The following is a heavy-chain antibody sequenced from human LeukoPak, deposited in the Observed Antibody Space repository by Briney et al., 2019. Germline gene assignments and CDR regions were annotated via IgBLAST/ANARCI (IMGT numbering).Heavy chain of an antibody. CDR2: IYHSGST. J-gene: IGHJ4*02. Sequence: SETLSLTCTVSGGSISSYYWSWIRQPPGKGLEWIGYIYHSGSTNYNPSFKSRVTISVDTSQNQFSLNVSSVTAADTAVYYCARGPSVGYVYGWSQGTLVTVSS. V-gene: IGHV4-59*08. D-gene: IGHD5-18*01. CDR3: ARGPSVGYVYG. CDR1: GGSISSYY.